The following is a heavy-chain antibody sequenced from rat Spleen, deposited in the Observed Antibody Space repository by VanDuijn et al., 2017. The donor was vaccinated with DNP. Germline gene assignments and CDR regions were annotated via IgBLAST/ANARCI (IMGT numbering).Heavy chain of an antibody. CDR2: IGYDGGSA. V-gene: IGHV5-22*01. Sequence: EVQLVESGGGLVQSGRSLKVSCAASGFTFSDYNMAWVRQAPKKGLEWVAYIGYDGGSAYYGDSVKGRFTISRDNAKSTLYLQMNSLRSEDMATYYCARWASTVAGYFDYWGQGVMVTVSS. D-gene: IGHD1-3*01. CDR3: ARWASTVAGYFDY. J-gene: IGHJ2*01. CDR1: GFTFSDYN.